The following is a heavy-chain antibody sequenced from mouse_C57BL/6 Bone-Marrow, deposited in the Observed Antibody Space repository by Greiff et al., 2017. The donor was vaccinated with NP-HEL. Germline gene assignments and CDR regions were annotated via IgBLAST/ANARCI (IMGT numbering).Heavy chain of an antibody. CDR2: IDPSDSYT. J-gene: IGHJ2*01. V-gene: IGHV1-59*01. Sequence: QVQLQQPGAELVRPGTSVKLSCKASGYTFTSYWMHWVKQRPGQGLEWIGVIDPSDSYTNYNQKLKGKATLTVDTSSSTAYMQLSSLTSEDSAVYYCARGYYGSFDYGGQGTTLTV. D-gene: IGHD1-1*01. CDR1: GYTFTSYW. CDR3: ARGYYGSFDY.